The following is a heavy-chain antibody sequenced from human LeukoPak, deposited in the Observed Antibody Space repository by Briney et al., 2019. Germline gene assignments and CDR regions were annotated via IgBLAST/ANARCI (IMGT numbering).Heavy chain of an antibody. CDR2: ISGSGGST. Sequence: PGGSLRLSCAASGFTFSSYAMSWVRQAPGKGLEWVSAISGSGGSTYYADSVKGRFTISRDNSKNTLYLQMNSLRAEDTAVYYCAKDMRPHNFVVVPAATDYWGQGTLVTVSS. CDR3: AKDMRPHNFVVVPAATDY. J-gene: IGHJ4*02. D-gene: IGHD2-2*01. CDR1: GFTFSSYA. V-gene: IGHV3-23*01.